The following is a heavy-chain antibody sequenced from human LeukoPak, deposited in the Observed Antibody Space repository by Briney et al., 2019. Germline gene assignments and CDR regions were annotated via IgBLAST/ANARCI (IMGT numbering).Heavy chain of an antibody. Sequence: GGSLRLSCAASGFIFSSYAMHWVRQAPGKGLEWVAVISNDGSKKYYADSVKGRFTISRDDSKSTLYLQMNSLRPEDTAVYYCARDGLNSGSPDYWGQGTLITVSS. CDR1: GFIFSSYA. CDR3: ARDGLNSGSPDY. V-gene: IGHV3-30*04. J-gene: IGHJ4*02. CDR2: ISNDGSKK. D-gene: IGHD1-26*01.